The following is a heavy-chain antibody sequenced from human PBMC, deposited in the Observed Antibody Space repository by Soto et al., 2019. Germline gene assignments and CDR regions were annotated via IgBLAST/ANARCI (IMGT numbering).Heavy chain of an antibody. CDR1: GYTFISYG. V-gene: IGHV1-18*01. CDR2: ISPYNGKT. J-gene: IGHJ3*02. CDR3: ARDQTKWLTDAFDI. Sequence: HVQLVQSGAEVKKPGASLKVSCKASGYTFISYGVSWVRQAPGQGLEWLGWISPYNGKTNYAQTFQGRITMTTDTSTSTVYMDLRSLRTDDTAVYYCARDQTKWLTDAFDIWGQGTMVVVSS. D-gene: IGHD5-12*01.